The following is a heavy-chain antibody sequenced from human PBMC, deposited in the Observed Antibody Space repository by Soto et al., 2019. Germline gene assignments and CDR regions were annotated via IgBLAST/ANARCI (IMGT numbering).Heavy chain of an antibody. J-gene: IGHJ4*02. CDR3: AKATSATCTGSICYSFDY. CDR1: GFTFSSYA. CDR2: FSGGRDTT. Sequence: GGSLRLSCAGSGFTFSSYAMSWVRQAPGQRLEWVATFSGGRDTTWHADSVKGRFTVSRDSSKNTLSLQMNSLRPEDTALYYCAKATSATCTGSICYSFDYWGQGTLVTVSS. D-gene: IGHD2-21*01. V-gene: IGHV3-23*01.